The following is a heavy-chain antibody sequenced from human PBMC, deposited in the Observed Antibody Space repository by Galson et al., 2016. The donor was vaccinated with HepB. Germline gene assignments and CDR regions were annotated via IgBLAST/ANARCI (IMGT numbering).Heavy chain of an antibody. Sequence: SETLSLTCVVSGGSISTNWWSWVRQPPGKRLEWIGYVYYKGNTYYNAAFESRATLSVDTPRNQFFLRLRSVTAADTAVYYCARAVAVAGHFDYWGQGTLVTVSS. CDR2: VYYKGNT. CDR1: GGSISTNW. J-gene: IGHJ4*02. D-gene: IGHD6-19*01. CDR3: ARAVAVAGHFDY. V-gene: IGHV4-59*01.